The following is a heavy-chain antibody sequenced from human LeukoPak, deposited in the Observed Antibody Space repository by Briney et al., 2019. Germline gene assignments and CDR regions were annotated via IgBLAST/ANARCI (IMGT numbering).Heavy chain of an antibody. J-gene: IGHJ4*02. D-gene: IGHD3-10*01. CDR2: MNPNGGNT. V-gene: IGHV1-8*01. CDR1: GYTFTSYD. Sequence: ASVKVSCKASGYTFTSYDINWVRQATGQGLEWMGWMNPNGGNTDYAQKFQGRVTMTRNTSISTAYMELSSLRSEDTAVYYCSSGSYYPFDYWGQGTLVTVSS. CDR3: SSGSYYPFDY.